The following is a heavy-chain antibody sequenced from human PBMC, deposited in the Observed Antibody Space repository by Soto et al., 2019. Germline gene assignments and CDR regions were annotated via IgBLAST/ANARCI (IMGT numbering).Heavy chain of an antibody. CDR3: AGGASGRDPFQH. CDR2: SRNKVNSYST. CDR1: EFTLSDHF. D-gene: IGHD2-15*01. Sequence: GGSLRLSCAASEFTLSDHFMDWVRQAPGKGLEWVARSRNKVNSYSTEYAASVKGRFTISRDDSKDSLYLQMSSLKTEDTAVYYCAGGASGRDPFQHWGQGTLVTVSS. J-gene: IGHJ1*01. V-gene: IGHV3-72*01.